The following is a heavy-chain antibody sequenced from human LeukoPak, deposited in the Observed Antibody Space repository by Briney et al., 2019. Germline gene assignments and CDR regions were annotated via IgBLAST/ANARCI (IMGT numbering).Heavy chain of an antibody. CDR1: GGSISSSNW. J-gene: IGHJ4*02. V-gene: IGHV4-4*02. D-gene: IGHD1-26*01. CDR3: ARAGFPWEPSLDY. Sequence: SGTLSLTCAVSGGSISSSNWWSGARQPPGKGLEWIGEIYHSGSTNYDPSLKSRVTISVDKSKNQFSLKLSSVTAADTAVYYCARAGFPWEPSLDYWGQGTLVTVSS. CDR2: IYHSGST.